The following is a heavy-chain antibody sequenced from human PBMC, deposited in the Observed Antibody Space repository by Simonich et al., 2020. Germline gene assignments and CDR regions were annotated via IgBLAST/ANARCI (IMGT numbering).Heavy chain of an antibody. D-gene: IGHD3-10*01. J-gene: IGHJ6*02. Sequence: GAEVKKPGASVKVSCKASGYTFTGYYMHWVRQAPGQGLEWMGRINPNSGGTNYAQKFQGRGTMTRDTSISTADMELSRLRSDDTAVYYCARVPGIYYYYGMDVWGQGTTVTVSS. CDR2: INPNSGGT. V-gene: IGHV1-2*06. CDR1: GYTFTGYY. CDR3: ARVPGIYYYYGMDV.